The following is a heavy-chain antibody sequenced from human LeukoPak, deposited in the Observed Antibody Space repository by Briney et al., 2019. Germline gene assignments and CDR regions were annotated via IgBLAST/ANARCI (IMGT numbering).Heavy chain of an antibody. CDR1: GFTFSSYA. Sequence: GGSLRLSCAASGFTFSSYAMSWVRQAPGKGLEWVSVIYSGGSTYYADSVKGRFTISRDNSKNTLYLQMNSLRAEDTAVYYCAGPTRSPLYWGQGTLVTVSS. J-gene: IGHJ4*02. CDR2: IYSGGST. V-gene: IGHV3-53*01. CDR3: AGPTRSPLY.